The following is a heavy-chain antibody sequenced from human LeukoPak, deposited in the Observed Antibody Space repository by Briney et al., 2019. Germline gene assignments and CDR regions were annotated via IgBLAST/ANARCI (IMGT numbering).Heavy chain of an antibody. V-gene: IGHV3-48*03. CDR1: GFTFSSYE. Sequence: GGSLRLSCAASGFTFSSYEMNWVRQAPGKGLEWVSYISSSGSTIYYADPVKGRFTIFRDNAKNSLYLQMNSLRAEDTAVYYCARDAGYNIDYWGQGTLVTVSS. D-gene: IGHD5-24*01. J-gene: IGHJ4*02. CDR2: ISSSGSTI. CDR3: ARDAGYNIDY.